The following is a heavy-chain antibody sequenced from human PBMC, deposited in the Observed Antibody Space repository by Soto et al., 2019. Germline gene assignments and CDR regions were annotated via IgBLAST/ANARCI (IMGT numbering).Heavy chain of an antibody. CDR1: GLTFSSYG. CDR2: ISYDGSNK. CDR3: ANDPPFWGMAFAI. J-gene: IGHJ3*02. V-gene: IGHV3-30*18. Sequence: RISCAATGLTFSSYGMHRVRQAPGKGQERVAVISYDGSNKYYADSVKGRFTISRDNSKNTLYRQMNSLRAEDPAVYYCANDPPFWGMAFAIWGQGTMVTVSS. D-gene: IGHD3-16*01.